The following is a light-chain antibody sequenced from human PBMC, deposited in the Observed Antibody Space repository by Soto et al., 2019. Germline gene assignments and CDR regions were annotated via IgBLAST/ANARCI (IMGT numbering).Light chain of an antibody. V-gene: IGKV3-11*01. Sequence: EIVLTQSPATLSLSPGERATLSCRASQSVSSYLAWYQQKPGQAPTLLIYDASHRATGIPARFSGSGSGTDVTLPISSLEPEDFAVYYCQQRSNWPRFTFGPGTKVDIK. CDR2: DAS. J-gene: IGKJ3*01. CDR1: QSVSSY. CDR3: QQRSNWPRFT.